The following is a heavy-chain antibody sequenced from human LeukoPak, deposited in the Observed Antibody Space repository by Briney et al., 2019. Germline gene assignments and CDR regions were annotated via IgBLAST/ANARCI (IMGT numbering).Heavy chain of an antibody. Sequence: PSETLSLICAVYGGSFSGYYWSWIRQPPGKGLEWIGEINHSGSTNYNPSLKSRVTISVDTSKNQFSLKLSSVTAADTAVYYCARHDFLSGYSIYGYYYYMDVWGKGTTVTVSS. CDR1: GGSFSGYY. CDR2: INHSGST. CDR3: ARHDFLSGYSIYGYYYYMDV. J-gene: IGHJ6*03. D-gene: IGHD3-3*01. V-gene: IGHV4-34*01.